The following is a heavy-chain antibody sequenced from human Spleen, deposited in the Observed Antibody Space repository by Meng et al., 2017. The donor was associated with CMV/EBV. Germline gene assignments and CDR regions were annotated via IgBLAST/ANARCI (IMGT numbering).Heavy chain of an antibody. V-gene: IGHV3-66*02. CDR1: GFTVSSNY. D-gene: IGHD1-1*01. CDR2: IYSGGST. Sequence: GESLKISXXASGFTVSSNYMSWVRQAPGKGLEWVSVIYSGGSTYYADSVKGRFTISRDNSKNTLDLQMNSLRAEETAVYYCALDKSFRLGLIVRQLPPPYXMDVWGQGTTVTVSS. CDR3: ALDKSFRLGLIVRQLPPPYXMDV. J-gene: IGHJ6*02.